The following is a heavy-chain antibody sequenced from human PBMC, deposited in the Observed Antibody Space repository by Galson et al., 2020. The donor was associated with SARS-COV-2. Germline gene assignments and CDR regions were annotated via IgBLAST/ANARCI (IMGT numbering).Heavy chain of an antibody. D-gene: IGHD6-19*01. Sequence: ASVKVSCKVSGYTLTELSMHWVRQAPGKGLEWMGGFDPEDGETSYAQKFQGRVTMTEDTSTDTAYMELSSLRSEDTAVYYCATAPAVAGTWSYFDYWGQGTLVTVSS. V-gene: IGHV1-24*01. J-gene: IGHJ4*02. CDR1: GYTLTELS. CDR3: ATAPAVAGTWSYFDY. CDR2: FDPEDGET.